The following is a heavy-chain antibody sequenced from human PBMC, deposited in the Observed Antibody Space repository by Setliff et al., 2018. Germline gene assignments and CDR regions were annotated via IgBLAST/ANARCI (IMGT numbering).Heavy chain of an antibody. V-gene: IGHV1-69*06. Sequence: SVKVSCKASGGTFSSYAISWVRQAPGKGLEWMGGFIPIYGKTNYAQKFQGRVTITEDTSTDTAYMELSSLRSEDTAVYYCATNSGGNTIDAFDIWGQGTMVTVSS. CDR2: FIPIYGKT. D-gene: IGHD2-15*01. J-gene: IGHJ3*02. CDR1: GGTFSSYA. CDR3: ATNSGGNTIDAFDI.